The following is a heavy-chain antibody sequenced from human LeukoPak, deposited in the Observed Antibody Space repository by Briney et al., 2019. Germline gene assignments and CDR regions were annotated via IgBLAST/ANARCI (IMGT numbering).Heavy chain of an antibody. CDR1: GFTFSSYW. CDR2: INSDGSST. D-gene: IGHD6-19*01. V-gene: IGHV3-74*01. J-gene: IGHJ4*02. CDR3: ARVISGWTLKDY. Sequence: GGSLRLSCAASGFTFSSYWMHWVRQAPGKGLVWVSRINSDGSSTSYADSAKGRFTISRDNAKNTLYLQMNSLRAEDTAVYYCARVISGWTLKDYWGQGTLVTVSS.